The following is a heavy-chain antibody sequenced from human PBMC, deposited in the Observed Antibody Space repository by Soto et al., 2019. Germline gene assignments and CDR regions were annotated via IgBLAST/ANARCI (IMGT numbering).Heavy chain of an antibody. CDR3: ARHAAMVRFFDY. CDR2: IYYSGST. V-gene: IGHV4-39*01. D-gene: IGHD5-18*01. J-gene: IGHJ4*02. Sequence: PSETLSLTCTVSGGSISSSRYYWGWIRQPPGKGLEWIGSIYYSGSTYYNPSLKSRVTISVDTSKNQFSLKLSSVTAADTAVYYCARHAAMVRFFDYWGQGTLVTVSS. CDR1: GGSISSSRYY.